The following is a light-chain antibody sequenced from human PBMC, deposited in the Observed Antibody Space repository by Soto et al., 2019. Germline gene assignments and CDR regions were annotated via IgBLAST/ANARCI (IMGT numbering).Light chain of an antibody. V-gene: IGLV1-44*01. Sequence: QSVLTQPPSASGTPGQRVTISCSGXXXNIGTYTVNWYQQVPGTAPKLLIYSNNQRPSGVPDRFSGSKSGTSASLAISGLQSEDEADYYCAAWDASLNGVIFGGGTQLTVL. CDR1: XXNIGTYT. CDR3: AAWDASLNGVI. CDR2: SNN. J-gene: IGLJ2*01.